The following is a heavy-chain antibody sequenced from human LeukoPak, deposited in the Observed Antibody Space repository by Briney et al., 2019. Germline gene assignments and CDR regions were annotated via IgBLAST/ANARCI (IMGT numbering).Heavy chain of an antibody. CDR3: ARGRGPGTYYYGSGSYFHFDY. CDR1: GGSISSGNYY. D-gene: IGHD3-10*01. V-gene: IGHV4-61*02. CDR2: IYTSGST. J-gene: IGHJ4*02. Sequence: SQTLSLTCTVSGGSISSGNYYWSWIRQPAGKGLEWIGRIYTSGSTNYNPSLKSRVTISVDTSKNQFSLKLSSVTAADTAVYYCARGRGPGTYYYGSGSYFHFDYWGQGTLVTVSS.